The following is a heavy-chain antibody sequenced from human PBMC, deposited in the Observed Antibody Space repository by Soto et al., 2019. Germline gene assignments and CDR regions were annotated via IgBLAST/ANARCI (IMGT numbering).Heavy chain of an antibody. CDR1: GFTFDEYA. CDR2: ISWDGSNR. CDR3: AKDISRGPTKNYDFWSGPDY. D-gene: IGHD3-3*01. Sequence: SLRLSCAASGFTFDEYAMHWVRQPPGKGLEWVSLISWDGSNRYYADSVQGRFTISRDNSKYSLYLEMNSLRPEDTALYYCAKDISRGPTKNYDFWSGPDYWGQGTLVTVSS. V-gene: IGHV3-43D*04. J-gene: IGHJ4*02.